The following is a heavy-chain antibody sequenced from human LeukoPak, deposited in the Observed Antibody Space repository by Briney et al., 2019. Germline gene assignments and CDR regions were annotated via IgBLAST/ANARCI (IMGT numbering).Heavy chain of an antibody. CDR3: ARIGLRANFDY. V-gene: IGHV4-39*01. CDR2: IYYSGST. Sequence: PSETLSLTCTVSGGSISSSSYYWGWIRQPPGKGLEWIGSIYYSGSTYYNPSLKSRVTISVDTSKNQFSLKLSSVTAADTAVYYCARIGLRANFDYWGQGTLVTVSS. CDR1: GGSISSSSYY. D-gene: IGHD3-3*01. J-gene: IGHJ4*02.